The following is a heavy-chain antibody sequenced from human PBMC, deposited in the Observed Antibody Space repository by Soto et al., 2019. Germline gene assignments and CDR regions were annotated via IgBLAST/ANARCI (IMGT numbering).Heavy chain of an antibody. V-gene: IGHV1-69*13. J-gene: IGHJ4*01. CDR2: IIPIFGTA. CDR1: GGTFSSYA. Sequence: SVKVSCKASGGTFSSYAINWVRQAPGQGLEWMGGIIPIFGTANYAQKFQARVTITADESTSTGYMELSSLRSEDTAVYYCANPNSGYDVPYFDYWGHGTLVTV. CDR3: ANPNSGYDVPYFDY. D-gene: IGHD5-12*01.